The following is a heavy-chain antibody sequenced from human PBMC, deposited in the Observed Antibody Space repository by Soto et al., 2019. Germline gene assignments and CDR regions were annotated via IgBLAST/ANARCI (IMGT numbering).Heavy chain of an antibody. V-gene: IGHV4-59*01. CDR2: IYYSGST. CDR3: ARRYGTSMDV. J-gene: IGHJ6*02. CDR1: GGSISSYY. D-gene: IGHD5-18*01. Sequence: QVQLQESGPGLVKPSETLSLTCTVSGGSISSYYWSWIRQPPGKGLQWIGYIYYSGSTNYNPSLKSRVTISVDTSKNQFSLKLSSVTAADTAVYYWARRYGTSMDVWGQGTTVTVSS.